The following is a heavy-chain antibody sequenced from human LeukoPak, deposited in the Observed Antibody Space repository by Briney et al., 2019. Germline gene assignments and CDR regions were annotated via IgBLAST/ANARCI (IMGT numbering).Heavy chain of an antibody. Sequence: ASVKVSCKASGYTFTGYYMHWVRQAPGQGPEWMGVISPSGGSTTYAQKFQGRVTLTRDMSTSTDYLELSSLRSEDTAVYYCARDNSVRDGAWWFNPWGQGTLVTVSS. CDR1: GYTFTGYY. D-gene: IGHD5-24*01. J-gene: IGHJ5*02. CDR3: ARDNSVRDGAWWFNP. CDR2: ISPSGGST. V-gene: IGHV1-46*01.